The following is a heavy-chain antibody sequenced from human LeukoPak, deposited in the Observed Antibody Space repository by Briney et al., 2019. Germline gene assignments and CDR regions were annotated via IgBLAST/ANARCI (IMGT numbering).Heavy chain of an antibody. CDR1: GFSFSSYG. D-gene: IGHD3-10*01. V-gene: IGHV3-30*02. CDR3: AKDGSYNFDY. CDR2: IRYDGNNK. J-gene: IGHJ4*02. Sequence: GGSLRLSCAASGFSFSSYGMHWVRQAPGKGLEWVAFIRYDGNNKYYADSVKGRFTISRDNSKNTLYLQMNSLRADDTAVYYCAKDGSYNFDYWGQGTLVTVSS.